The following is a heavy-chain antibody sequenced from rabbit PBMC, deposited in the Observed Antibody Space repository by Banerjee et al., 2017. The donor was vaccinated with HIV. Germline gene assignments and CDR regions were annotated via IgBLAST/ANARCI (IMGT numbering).Heavy chain of an antibody. CDR1: GFSFSSGYD. D-gene: IGHD1-1*01. CDR3: ARDLDGVIGWNFGW. V-gene: IGHV1S40*01. J-gene: IGHJ4*01. CDR2: IVAGSSGST. Sequence: QSLEESGGGLVKPGASLTLTCKASGFSFSSGYDMCWVRQAPGKGLEWIACIVAGSSGSTYYASWAKGRFTISKTSSTTVTLQMTSLTAADTATYFCARDLDGVIGWNFGWWGPGTLVTVS.